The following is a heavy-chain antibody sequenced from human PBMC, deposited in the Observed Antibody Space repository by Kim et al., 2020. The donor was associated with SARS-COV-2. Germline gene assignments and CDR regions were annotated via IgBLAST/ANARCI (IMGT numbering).Heavy chain of an antibody. D-gene: IGHD3-10*01. CDR2: IKSKTDGGTT. Sequence: GGSLRLSCAASGFTFSNAWMSWVRQAPGKGLEWVGRIKSKTDGGTTDYAAPVKGRFTISRDDSKNTLYLQMNSLKTEDTAVYYCTTHPNYYGSGSYFDYWGQGTLVTVSS. J-gene: IGHJ4*02. V-gene: IGHV3-15*01. CDR1: GFTFSNAW. CDR3: TTHPNYYGSGSYFDY.